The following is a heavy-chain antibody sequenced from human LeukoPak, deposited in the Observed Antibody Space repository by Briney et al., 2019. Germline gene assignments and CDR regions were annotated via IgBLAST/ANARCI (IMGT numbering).Heavy chain of an antibody. J-gene: IGHJ4*02. D-gene: IGHD6-19*01. CDR3: ARDRGTGWYIRYLDF. Sequence: GGSLRLSCAASGFTVSSNYMSWVRQAPGKGLEWVSVIYSGGSTYYADSVKGRFTISRDNAKNSLSLQMNSLRAEDTAVYYCARDRGTGWYIRYLDFWGQGTLVTVSS. CDR1: GFTVSSNY. CDR2: IYSGGST. V-gene: IGHV3-53*01.